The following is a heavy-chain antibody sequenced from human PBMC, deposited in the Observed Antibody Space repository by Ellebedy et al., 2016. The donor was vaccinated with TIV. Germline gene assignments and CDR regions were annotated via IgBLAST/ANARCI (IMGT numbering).Heavy chain of an antibody. J-gene: IGHJ4*02. Sequence: AASVKVSRKASGFTFISFYMHWMRQAPGQGLEWMGIINPGGDSTTYAQKFQGRVTMTRDTSTSTVYMELSSLRSDDTAVYYCAREPNGWYHFDFWGQGTLVTVSS. CDR3: AREPNGWYHFDF. CDR1: GFTFISFY. CDR2: INPGGDST. D-gene: IGHD6-19*01. V-gene: IGHV1-46*01.